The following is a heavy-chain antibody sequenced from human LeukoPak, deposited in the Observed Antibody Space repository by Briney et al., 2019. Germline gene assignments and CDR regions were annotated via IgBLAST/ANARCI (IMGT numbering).Heavy chain of an antibody. D-gene: IGHD3-22*01. J-gene: IGHJ4*02. CDR1: GFTFSRYW. Sequence: GGSLRLSCAASGFTFSRYWVNWVRQAPGKGLVWVSRIKTGGSDTAYADSVKGRFTISRDNAKNTLYLQMNSLRPEDTAVYYCAFHNSSGNFGYWGQGTLVTVSS. CDR2: IKTGGSDT. CDR3: AFHNSSGNFGY. V-gene: IGHV3-74*01.